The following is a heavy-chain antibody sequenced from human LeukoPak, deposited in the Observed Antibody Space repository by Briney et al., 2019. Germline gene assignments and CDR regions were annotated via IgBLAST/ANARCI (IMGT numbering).Heavy chain of an antibody. D-gene: IGHD2-2*01. Sequence: GRSLRLSCAASGFTFSSYGMHWVRQAPGKGLEWVAVISYDGSNKYYADSVKGRFTISRDNSKNTLYLQMNSLRAEDTAVYYCAKVTSGICSSTSCSGNWFDPWGQGTLVTVSS. CDR1: GFTFSSYG. CDR3: AKVTSGICSSTSCSGNWFDP. CDR2: ISYDGSNK. J-gene: IGHJ5*02. V-gene: IGHV3-30*18.